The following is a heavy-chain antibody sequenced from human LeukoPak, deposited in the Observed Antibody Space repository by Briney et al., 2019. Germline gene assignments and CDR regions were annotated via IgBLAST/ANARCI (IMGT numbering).Heavy chain of an antibody. J-gene: IGHJ4*02. V-gene: IGHV3-7*03. CDR2: IKQDGSDQ. CDR1: GFTFSNYW. Sequence: GGSLRLSCAASGFTFSNYWMIWVRQAPGKGLEWVANIKQDGSDQYYVDSVKGRFTISRDNAKNSLYLQMNKLRAEDTAGYDCARALFGSSAADYWGQGTLVTVSS. D-gene: IGHD3-3*01. CDR3: ARALFGSSAADY.